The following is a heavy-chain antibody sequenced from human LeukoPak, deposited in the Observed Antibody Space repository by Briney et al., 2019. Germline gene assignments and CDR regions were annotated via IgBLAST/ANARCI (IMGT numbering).Heavy chain of an antibody. CDR1: GFXXXSYA. V-gene: IGHV3-23*01. CDR3: AKEDSSGYYYKVSYFDY. CDR2: ISGSGGST. J-gene: IGHJ4*02. Sequence: SGFXXXSYAMSWVRQAPGKGLEWVSAISGSGGSTYYADSVKGRFTISRDNSKNTLYLQMNSLRAEDTAVYYCAKEDSSGYYYKVSYFDYWGQGTLVTVSS. D-gene: IGHD3-22*01.